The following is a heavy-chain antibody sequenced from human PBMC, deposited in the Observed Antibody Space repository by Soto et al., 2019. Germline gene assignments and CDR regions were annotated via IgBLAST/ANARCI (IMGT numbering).Heavy chain of an antibody. V-gene: IGHV1-8*01. CDR2: MNPNSGNT. D-gene: IGHD2-2*01. Sequence: ASVKVSCKASGYTFTSYDINWVRQATGQGLEWMGWMNPNSGNTGYAQKFQGRVTMTRNTSISTAYMELSSLRSEDTAVYYCARGPQPGPYYYYYMDVWGKGTTVTVSS. CDR3: ARGPQPGPYYYYYMDV. CDR1: GYTFTSYD. J-gene: IGHJ6*03.